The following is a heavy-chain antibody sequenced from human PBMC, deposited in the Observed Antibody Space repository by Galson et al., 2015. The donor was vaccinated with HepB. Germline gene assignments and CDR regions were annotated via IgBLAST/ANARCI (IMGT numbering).Heavy chain of an antibody. CDR3: ARGGYDSIREGGNAFDI. V-gene: IGHV3-13*01. J-gene: IGHJ3*02. CDR1: GFTFSSYD. D-gene: IGHD3-22*01. CDR2: IGTAGDT. Sequence: SLRLSCAASGFTFSSYDMHWVRQATGKGLEWVSAIGTAGDTYYPGSVKGRFTISRENAKNSLYLQMNSLRAGDTAVYYCARGGYDSIREGGNAFDIWGQGTMVTVSS.